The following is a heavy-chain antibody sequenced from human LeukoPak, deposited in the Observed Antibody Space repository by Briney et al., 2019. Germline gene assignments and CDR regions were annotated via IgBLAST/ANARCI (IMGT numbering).Heavy chain of an antibody. Sequence: SETLSLTCTVSGGSISGYYWSWIRHPAGKGLESIGRIYTSGSTNYNPSLKSRVTMSVDTSKNQFSLKLSSVTAADTAVYYCASYAGFGEYWYFDLRGRGTLVTVSS. J-gene: IGHJ2*01. D-gene: IGHD3-10*01. V-gene: IGHV4-4*07. CDR2: IYTSGST. CDR1: GGSISGYY. CDR3: ASYAGFGEYWYFDL.